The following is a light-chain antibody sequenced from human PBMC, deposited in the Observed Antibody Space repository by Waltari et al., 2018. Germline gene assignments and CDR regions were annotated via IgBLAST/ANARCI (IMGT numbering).Light chain of an antibody. V-gene: IGKV4-1*01. Sequence: DIVMTQSPDSLAVSLGERATINCKSSQSVFYRSDNKNYLAWYQQKPGHPPKLLIYWASARESGVPHRFSGSGSGKDFTLTSSSLQAEDVSVYYCQQYYSIPLTFGGGTKVEIK. J-gene: IGKJ4*01. CDR1: QSVFYRSDNKNY. CDR2: WAS. CDR3: QQYYSIPLT.